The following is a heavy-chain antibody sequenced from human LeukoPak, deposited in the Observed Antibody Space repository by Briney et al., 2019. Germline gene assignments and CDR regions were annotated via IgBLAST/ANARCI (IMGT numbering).Heavy chain of an antibody. J-gene: IGHJ4*02. V-gene: IGHV3-64*01. CDR1: GFPFSSYA. CDR2: ISSNGGST. Sequence: GGSLRLSCAASGFPFSSYAMHWVRQAPGKGLEYVSAISSNGGSTYYASSVKGRFTISRDNSKNTLYLQMGSLRAEDMAVYYCARDEGSGHFDYWGQGTLVTVSS. CDR3: ARDEGSGHFDY.